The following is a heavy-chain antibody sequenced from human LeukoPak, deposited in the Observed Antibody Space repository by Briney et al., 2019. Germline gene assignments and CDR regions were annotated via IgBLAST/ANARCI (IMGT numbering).Heavy chain of an antibody. Sequence: ALRLHCACSGFTFSYYPMHWVRQSPGKGLEWVTLISYNGDNKYYADSVKGRFPISRDNSKKPLYLQMDSLRAEDTAVYYCARAKDGINILDYWGKGTLVTVS. V-gene: IGHV3-30-3*01. CDR3: ARAKDGINILDY. D-gene: IGHD5-24*01. CDR1: GFTFSYYP. J-gene: IGHJ4*02. CDR2: ISYNGDNK.